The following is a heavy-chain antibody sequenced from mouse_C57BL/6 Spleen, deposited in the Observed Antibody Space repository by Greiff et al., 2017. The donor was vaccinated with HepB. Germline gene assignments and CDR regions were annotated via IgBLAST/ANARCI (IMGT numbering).Heavy chain of an antibody. CDR2: IYPGDGDT. V-gene: IGHV1-82*01. CDR1: GYAFSSSW. Sequence: VKLQQSGPELVKPGASVKISCKASGYAFSSSWMNWVKQRPGKGLEWIGRIYPGDGDTNYNGKFKGKATLTADKSSSTAYMQLSSLTSEDSAVYFCASEGQLNWGQGTLVTVSA. D-gene: IGHD3-3*01. CDR3: ASEGQLN. J-gene: IGHJ3*01.